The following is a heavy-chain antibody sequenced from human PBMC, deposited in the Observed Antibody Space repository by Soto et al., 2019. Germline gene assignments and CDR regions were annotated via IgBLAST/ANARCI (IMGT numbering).Heavy chain of an antibody. J-gene: IGHJ6*02. CDR2: IWYDGSSK. D-gene: IGHD3-16*01. Sequence: QVQLVEAGGGVGQPGRSLRLSCAASGFTFSTYGMHWVRQAPGKGLEWVAVIWYDGSSKSYADSVKGRFTISGDNSNNTMYMQMNSLRAEDTAVYYCARDQITFGVYGMDVWGQGTTVTVSS. V-gene: IGHV3-33*01. CDR1: GFTFSTYG. CDR3: ARDQITFGVYGMDV.